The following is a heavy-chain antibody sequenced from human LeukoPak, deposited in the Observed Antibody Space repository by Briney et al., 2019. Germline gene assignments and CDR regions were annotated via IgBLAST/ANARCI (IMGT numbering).Heavy chain of an antibody. Sequence: GGSLRLSCAASGFTFSSYDMHWVRQATGKGLEWVSAIGTAGDTYYPGSVKGRFTISRENAKNSLYLQMNSLRAEDTAVYYCARDDGMKDAFDIWGQGTMVTVSS. D-gene: IGHD1-1*01. CDR2: IGTAGDT. CDR1: GFTFSSYD. J-gene: IGHJ3*02. V-gene: IGHV3-13*01. CDR3: ARDDGMKDAFDI.